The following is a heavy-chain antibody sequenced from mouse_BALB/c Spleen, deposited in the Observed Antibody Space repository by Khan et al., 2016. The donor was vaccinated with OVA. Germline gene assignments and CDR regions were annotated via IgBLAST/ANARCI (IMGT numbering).Heavy chain of an antibody. J-gene: IGHJ3*01. D-gene: IGHD2-3*01. Sequence: EVQLQESGPGLVKPSQSLSLTCTVTGYSITSDYAWNWIRQFPGNKLEWMGYISYSGTTTYNPSLKSRISITRDTSKNQSFLQLNSVTTEDTATYYCARSPDGYYAWFAYWGQGTLVTVSA. CDR2: ISYSGTT. V-gene: IGHV3-2*02. CDR3: ARSPDGYYAWFAY. CDR1: GYSITSDYA.